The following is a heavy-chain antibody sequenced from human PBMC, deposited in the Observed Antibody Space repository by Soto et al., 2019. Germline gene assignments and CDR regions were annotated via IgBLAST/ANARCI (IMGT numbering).Heavy chain of an antibody. CDR1: GFTFSSYA. V-gene: IGHV3-23*01. Sequence: RLSCAASGFTFSSYAMSWIRQAPGKGLEWVSAISGSDNSTYYADSVKGRFTIYRDNSKNTLYLQMSSLRADDTAVYYCASRGVWGQGTTVTVSS. CDR2: ISGSDNST. CDR3: ASRGV. J-gene: IGHJ6*02.